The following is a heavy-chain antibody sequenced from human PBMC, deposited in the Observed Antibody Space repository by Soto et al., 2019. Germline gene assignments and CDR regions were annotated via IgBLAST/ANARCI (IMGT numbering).Heavy chain of an antibody. V-gene: IGHV3-49*04. CDR3: SAHRSSITLRRGVTIGDFYYDGMDV. CDR2: IRSKAYGGTT. Sequence: GGSLRLSCVGSGFTFSSNWMTWVRQAPGKGLEWVGFIRSKAYGGTTAYAASVRGRFTISRDDSKSIAYLHMSSLKTEDTAVFYCSAHRSSITLRRGVTIGDFYYDGMDVWGQGTTVTVSS. CDR1: GFTFSSNW. D-gene: IGHD3-10*01. J-gene: IGHJ6*02.